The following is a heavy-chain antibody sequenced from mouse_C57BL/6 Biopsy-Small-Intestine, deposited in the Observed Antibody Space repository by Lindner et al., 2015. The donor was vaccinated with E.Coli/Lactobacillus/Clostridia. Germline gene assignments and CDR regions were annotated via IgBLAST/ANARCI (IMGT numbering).Heavy chain of an antibody. CDR3: ARSIYYSNYEDAMDY. J-gene: IGHJ4*01. Sequence: VQLQESGAELAKPGASVKLSCKASGYTFTSYWMHWVKQRPGQGLEWIGYINPSSGYTKYNQKFEDKATLTADKSSSTAYMQLSSLTYEDSAVYYCARSIYYSNYEDAMDYWGQGASVTVSS. CDR1: GYTFTSYW. V-gene: IGHV1-7*01. CDR2: INPSSGYT. D-gene: IGHD2-5*01.